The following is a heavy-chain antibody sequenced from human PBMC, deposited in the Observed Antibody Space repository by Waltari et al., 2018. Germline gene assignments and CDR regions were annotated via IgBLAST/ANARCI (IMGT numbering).Heavy chain of an antibody. CDR2: ISSASGYI. Sequence: EVQLVESGGGLVQPGGSLRLSCAASGFTFSSYDMSWVRQAPGKGLEWVSYISSASGYIYYADAVKGRFTISRDNAKNSLSLQMSSLRAEDTAVYYCTRGGTRGGLDSWGQGVVVTVSS. V-gene: IGHV3-21*04. J-gene: IGHJ4*03. CDR3: TRGGTRGGLDS. CDR1: GFTFSSYD. D-gene: IGHD1-26*01.